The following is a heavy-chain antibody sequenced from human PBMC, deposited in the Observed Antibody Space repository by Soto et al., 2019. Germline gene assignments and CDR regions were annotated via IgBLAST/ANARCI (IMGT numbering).Heavy chain of an antibody. J-gene: IGHJ4*02. CDR3: SKDSSGYYGVFDY. Sequence: PGGSLRLSCAASGFTFSTYAMSWFRQAPGKGLEWVSAISGSGGSAYYADSVKGRFTISRDSSKNTLYLQMNSLRAEDTAVYYCSKDSSGYYGVFDYWGQGTLVTVSS. V-gene: IGHV3-23*01. CDR1: GFTFSTYA. D-gene: IGHD3-22*01. CDR2: ISGSGGSA.